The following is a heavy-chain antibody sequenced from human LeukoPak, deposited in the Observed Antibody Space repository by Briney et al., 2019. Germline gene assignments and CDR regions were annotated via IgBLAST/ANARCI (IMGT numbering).Heavy chain of an antibody. Sequence: SETLSLTCTVSGGSISSSSYYWGWIRQPPGKGLEWIGSIYYSGSTYYNPSLKSRITISVDTSKNQFSLKLSSVTAADTAVYYCARGRGGYCSSTSCRIAARRLDYWGQGTLVTVSS. V-gene: IGHV4-39*01. CDR2: IYYSGST. CDR1: GGSISSSSYY. CDR3: ARGRGGYCSSTSCRIAARRLDY. J-gene: IGHJ4*02. D-gene: IGHD2-2*01.